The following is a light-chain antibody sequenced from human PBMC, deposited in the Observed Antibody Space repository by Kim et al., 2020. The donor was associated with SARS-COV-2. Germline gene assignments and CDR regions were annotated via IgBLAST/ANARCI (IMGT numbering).Light chain of an antibody. V-gene: IGKV3-20*01. Sequence: SQGERATHACRATQSITNNFLAWYQQKPGQAPRLLIFGASRRATGIQDRFSGSGSGTDFTLTISRLEPEDFALYYCQQYASSPQTFGQGTKVDIK. CDR3: QQYASSPQT. CDR2: GAS. CDR1: QSITNNF. J-gene: IGKJ1*01.